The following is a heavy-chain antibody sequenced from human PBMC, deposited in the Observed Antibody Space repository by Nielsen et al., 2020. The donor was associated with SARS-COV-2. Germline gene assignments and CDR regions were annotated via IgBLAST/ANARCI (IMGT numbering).Heavy chain of an antibody. CDR1: GFTFSSYS. Sequence: GSLRLSCAASGFTFSSYSMNWVRQAPGKGLEWVSSISSSSSYIYYADSVKGRFTISRDNAKNSLYLQMNSLRAEDTAVYYCARVPDYGDYKRGYFDLWGRGTLVTVSS. V-gene: IGHV3-21*01. D-gene: IGHD4-17*01. J-gene: IGHJ2*01. CDR3: ARVPDYGDYKRGYFDL. CDR2: ISSSSSYI.